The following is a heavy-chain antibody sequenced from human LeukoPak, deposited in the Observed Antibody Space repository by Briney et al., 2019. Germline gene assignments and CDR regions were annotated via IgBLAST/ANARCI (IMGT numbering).Heavy chain of an antibody. D-gene: IGHD4-23*01. CDR2: ISSSSSTI. J-gene: IGHJ4*02. Sequence: AGGSLRLSCAASGFTFSSYSMNWVRQAPGKGLEWVSYISSSSSTIYYADSVKGRFTISRDNAKNSLYLQMNSLRAEDTAVYYCARDTGGNSVYWGQGTLVTVSS. V-gene: IGHV3-48*01. CDR1: GFTFSSYS. CDR3: ARDTGGNSVY.